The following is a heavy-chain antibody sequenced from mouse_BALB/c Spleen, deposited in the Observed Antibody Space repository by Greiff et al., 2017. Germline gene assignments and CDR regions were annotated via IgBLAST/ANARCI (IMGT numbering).Heavy chain of an antibody. J-gene: IGHJ4*01. D-gene: IGHD2-4*01. CDR1: GYTFTSYT. Sequence: QVHVKQSGAELARPGASVKMSCKASGYTFTSYTMHWVKQRPGQGLEWIGYINPSSGYTNYNQKFKDKATLTADKSASTAYMQLSSLTSEDSAVYSCARGMTMITTEYAMDYWGQGTSVTVSS. V-gene: IGHV1-4*01. CDR2: INPSSGYT. CDR3: ARGMTMITTEYAMDY.